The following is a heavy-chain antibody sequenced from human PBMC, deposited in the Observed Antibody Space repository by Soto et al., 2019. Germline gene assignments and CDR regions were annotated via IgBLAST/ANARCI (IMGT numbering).Heavy chain of an antibody. Sequence: GASLKVSCNASRYTFTSYYMHWVRQPPGQGLEWMGIINPSGGSTSYAQKFQGRVTMTRDTSTSTVYMELSSLRSEDTAVYYCARDGSRTGTYYFDYWGQGTLVTVSS. CDR3: ARDGSRTGTYYFDY. V-gene: IGHV1-46*01. D-gene: IGHD2-2*01. J-gene: IGHJ4*02. CDR2: INPSGGST. CDR1: RYTFTSYY.